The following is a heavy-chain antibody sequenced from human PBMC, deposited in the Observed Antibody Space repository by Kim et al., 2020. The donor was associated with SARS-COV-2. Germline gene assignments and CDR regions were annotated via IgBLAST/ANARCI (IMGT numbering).Heavy chain of an antibody. Sequence: SETLSLTCTVSGGSISSSSYYWGWIRQPPGKGLEWIGSINYRGSTYYKPSLKSRVTISVDTSKNQFSLKLSSVTAADTAVYYCARLDYYGSGSSFFDYWGQGSLVSVSS. CDR1: GGSISSSSYY. D-gene: IGHD3-10*01. CDR2: INYRGST. V-gene: IGHV4-39*01. J-gene: IGHJ4*02. CDR3: ARLDYYGSGSSFFDY.